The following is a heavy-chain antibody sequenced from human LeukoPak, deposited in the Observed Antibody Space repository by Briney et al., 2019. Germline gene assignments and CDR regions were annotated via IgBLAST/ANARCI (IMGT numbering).Heavy chain of an antibody. D-gene: IGHD5-12*01. CDR2: ISYDGSNK. CDR1: GFSLSAYG. CDR3: ATYSGYDRIFDH. Sequence: GGSLRLSCAASGFSLSAYGVHWVRQAPGKGLEWVAVISYDGSNKYYADSVKGRFTISRDNAEKSVYLQMNGLRAEDTAVYYCATYSGYDRIFDHWGQGTLVTVSS. V-gene: IGHV3-33*05. J-gene: IGHJ4*02.